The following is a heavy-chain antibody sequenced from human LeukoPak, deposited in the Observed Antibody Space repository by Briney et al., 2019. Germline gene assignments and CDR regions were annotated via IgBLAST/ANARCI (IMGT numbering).Heavy chain of an antibody. D-gene: IGHD3-9*01. J-gene: IGHJ4*02. CDR3: ARPMYYDILTGYDY. CDR2: IWYDGSNK. V-gene: IGHV3-33*01. CDR1: GFTFSSYG. Sequence: PGGSLRLSCAASGFTFSSYGMHWVRQAPGKGLEGVAVIWYDGSNKYYADSVKGRFTISRDNSKNTLYLQMNSLRAEDTAVYYCARPMYYDILTGYDYWGQGTLVTVSS.